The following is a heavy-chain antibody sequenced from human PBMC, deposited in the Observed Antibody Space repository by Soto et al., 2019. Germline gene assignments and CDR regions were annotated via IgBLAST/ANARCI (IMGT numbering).Heavy chain of an antibody. CDR2: IIPIFGTA. CDR1: GGTFSSYA. D-gene: IGHD2-2*01. J-gene: IGHJ4*02. CDR3: ARASPYCSSTSCYFDY. V-gene: IGHV1-69*01. Sequence: ASVKVSCKASGGTFSSYAISWVRQAPGQGLEWMGGIIPIFGTANYAQKFQGRVTITADESTSTAYMELSSLRSEDTAVYYCARASPYCSSTSCYFDYGGQGTLVTGSS.